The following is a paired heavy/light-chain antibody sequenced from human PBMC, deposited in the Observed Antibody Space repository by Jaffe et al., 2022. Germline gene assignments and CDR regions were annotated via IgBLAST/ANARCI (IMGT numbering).Light chain of an antibody. CDR2: KAS. Sequence: DIQMTQSPSSLSASVGDRVTITCRASQDISTYLAWFQQKPGKAPKSLIYKASTLQNGIPSKFSGSGSGTDFTLTIGSLQPEDFATYYCQQYSDYPPTFGQGTRLEV. CDR1: QDISTY. J-gene: IGKJ5*01. V-gene: IGKV1-16*02. CDR3: QQYSDYPPT.
Heavy chain of an antibody. D-gene: IGHD1-1*01. CDR3: AREAEGAKDGGTVWIFDT. Sequence: QVQLVQSGAEVKKPGSSVKVSCKTSGGTFSAYALSWVRQAPGQGLEWVGGIIPAFGTANYAQKFQGRVAIIADESTNTVYMDLSSLTSDDTAMYYCAREAEGAKDGGTVWIFDTWGQGTMVIVSS. V-gene: IGHV1-69*19. CDR1: GGTFSAYA. CDR2: IIPAFGTA. J-gene: IGHJ3*02.